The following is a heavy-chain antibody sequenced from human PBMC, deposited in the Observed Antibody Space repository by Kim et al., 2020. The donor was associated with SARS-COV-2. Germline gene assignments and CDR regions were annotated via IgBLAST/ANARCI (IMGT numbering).Heavy chain of an antibody. Sequence: GGSLRLPCAASGFTFSSYAMSWVRQAPGKGLEWVSAISGSGGSTYYADSVKGRFTISRDNSKNTLYLQMNSLRAEDTAVYYCAKVRARLLGYYYYGMDVWGQGTTVTVSS. CDR1: GFTFSSYA. V-gene: IGHV3-23*01. CDR2: ISGSGGST. D-gene: IGHD2-8*02. CDR3: AKVRARLLGYYYYGMDV. J-gene: IGHJ6*02.